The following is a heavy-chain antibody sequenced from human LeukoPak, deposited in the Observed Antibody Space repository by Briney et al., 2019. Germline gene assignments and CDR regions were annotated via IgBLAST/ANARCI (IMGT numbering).Heavy chain of an antibody. CDR2: ISAYNGNT. CDR1: GYTFTGFY. V-gene: IGHV1-18*04. CDR3: ARDLGATTNRLYDY. Sequence: GASVKVSCKTSGYTFTGFYIHWVRQAPGQGLEWMGWISAYNGNTNYAQKLQGRVTMTTDTSTSTAYMELRSLRSDDTAVYYCARDLGATTNRLYDYWGQGTLVTVSS. J-gene: IGHJ4*02. D-gene: IGHD1-26*01.